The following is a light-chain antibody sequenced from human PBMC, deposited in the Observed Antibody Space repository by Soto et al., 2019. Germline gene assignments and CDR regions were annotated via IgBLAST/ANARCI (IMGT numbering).Light chain of an antibody. J-gene: IGLJ2*01. CDR3: QTWGSGIVV. CDR2: LNSDGSH. CDR1: SGHSNYA. Sequence: QPVLTQSPSASASLGASVKLTCTLSSGHSNYAIAWHQQQSEKGPRYLMKLNSDGSHSKGDGIPDRFSGSSSGAERYLTISSLQSEDEADYYRQTWGSGIVVFGRGTKLTVL. V-gene: IGLV4-69*01.